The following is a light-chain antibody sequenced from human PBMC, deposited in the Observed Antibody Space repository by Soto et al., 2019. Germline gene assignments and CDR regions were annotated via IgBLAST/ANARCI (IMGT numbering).Light chain of an antibody. CDR1: SSDVGGYNY. CDR3: SSYTSSTTEV. J-gene: IGLJ1*01. CDR2: DVS. V-gene: IGLV2-14*03. Sequence: QSALTQPASVSGSHGQSIAISCTGTSSDVGGYNYVSWYQQHPGKAPKLMIYDVSSRPSGVSNRFSDSKSGNTASLTISGLQAGDEADYYCSSYTSSTTEVFGTGTKVTVL.